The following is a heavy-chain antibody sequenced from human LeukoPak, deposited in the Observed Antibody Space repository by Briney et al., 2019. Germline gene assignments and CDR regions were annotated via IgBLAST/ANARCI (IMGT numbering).Heavy chain of an antibody. V-gene: IGHV3-23*01. CDR3: ANPLHSSGWFWYFDL. CDR1: GGSISTYY. Sequence: ETLSLTCTVSGGSISTYYWSWIRQPPGKGLEWVSGISGTGGSTYYTDSVKGRFTISRDNSKNTLYLRMNSLRAEDTAVYYCANPLHSSGWFWYFDLWGRGTLVTVSS. D-gene: IGHD6-19*01. CDR2: ISGTGGST. J-gene: IGHJ2*01.